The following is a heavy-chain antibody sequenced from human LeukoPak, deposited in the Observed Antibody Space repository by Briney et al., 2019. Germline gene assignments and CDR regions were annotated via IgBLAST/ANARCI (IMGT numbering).Heavy chain of an antibody. CDR2: IYTSGST. D-gene: IGHD3-9*01. CDR3: ARTYYDILTGYED. V-gene: IGHV4-61*02. CDR1: GGSISSGSYY. J-gene: IGHJ4*02. Sequence: SQTLSLTCTVSGGSISSGSYYWSWIRQPAGKGLEWIGRIYTSGSTNYNPSLKSRVTISVDTSKNQFSLKLSSVTAADTAVYYCARTYYDILTGYEDWGQGTLVTVSS.